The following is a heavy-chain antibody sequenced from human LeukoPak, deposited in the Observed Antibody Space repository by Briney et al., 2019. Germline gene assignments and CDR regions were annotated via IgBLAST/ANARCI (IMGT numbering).Heavy chain of an antibody. J-gene: IGHJ3*02. CDR1: GFTFSSYA. Sequence: PGGSLRPSCAASGFTFSSYAMHWVRQAPGKGLEWVAVISYDGSNKYYADSVKGRFTISRDNSKNTLYLQMNSLRAEDTAVYYCARDMYYDFWSGYSAFDIWGQGTMVTVSS. V-gene: IGHV3-30-3*01. D-gene: IGHD3-3*01. CDR3: ARDMYYDFWSGYSAFDI. CDR2: ISYDGSNK.